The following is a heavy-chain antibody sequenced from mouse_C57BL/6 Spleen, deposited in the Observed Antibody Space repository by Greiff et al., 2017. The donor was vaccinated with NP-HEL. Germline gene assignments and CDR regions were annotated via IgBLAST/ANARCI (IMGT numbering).Heavy chain of an antibody. J-gene: IGHJ1*03. V-gene: IGHV1-54*01. CDR2: INPGSGGT. D-gene: IGHD2-2*01. Sequence: QVQLQQSGAELVRPGTSVKVSCKASGYAFTNYLIEWVKQRPGQGLEWIGVINPGSGGTNYNEKFKGKATLTADKSSSTAYMQLSSLTSEDSAVYFCARWLRYFDVWGTGTTVTVSS. CDR3: ARWLRYFDV. CDR1: GYAFTNYL.